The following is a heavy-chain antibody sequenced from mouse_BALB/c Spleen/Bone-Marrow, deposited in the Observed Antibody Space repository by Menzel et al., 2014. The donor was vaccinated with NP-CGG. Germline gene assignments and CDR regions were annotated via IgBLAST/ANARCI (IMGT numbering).Heavy chain of an antibody. CDR3: ASRYDAMDY. J-gene: IGHJ4*01. Sequence: VQGVESGAELMKPGASVKISCKATGYTFXSYWIEWVKQRPGHGLEWIGEILPGSGSTDYNEKFKGKATFTADTSSNTAYIQLSSLTSEDSAVYYCASRYDAMDYWGQGTSVTVSS. CDR1: GYTFXSYW. V-gene: IGHV1-9*01. CDR2: ILPGSGST.